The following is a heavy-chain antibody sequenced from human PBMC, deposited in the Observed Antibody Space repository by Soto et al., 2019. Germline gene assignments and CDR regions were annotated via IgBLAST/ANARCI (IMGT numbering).Heavy chain of an antibody. D-gene: IGHD4-17*01. CDR2: IYYSGST. Sequence: QVQLQESGPGLVKPSETLSLTCTVSGGSISSYYWSWIRQPPGKGLEWIGYIYYSGSTNYNPSLKSRVTRSVDTSNNQFSLKLSSVTAADTALYYCARRYGASFDYWGQGTLVTVSS. J-gene: IGHJ4*02. CDR3: ARRYGASFDY. CDR1: GGSISSYY. V-gene: IGHV4-59*01.